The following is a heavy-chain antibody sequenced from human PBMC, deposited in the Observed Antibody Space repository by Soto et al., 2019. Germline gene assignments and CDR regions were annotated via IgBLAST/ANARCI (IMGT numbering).Heavy chain of an antibody. CDR2: ISGSGGST. J-gene: IGHJ6*02. CDR1: GFTFSSYA. V-gene: IGHV3-23*01. CDR3: AKGDRGSDYFYGMDV. Sequence: PGGSLRLSCAASGFTFSSYAMSWVRQAPGKGLEWVSAISGSGGSTYYADSGKGRFSISSDNSKNTLYLQMNSLRAEDTAVYYCAKGDRGSDYFYGMDVWGQGTTVTVSS. D-gene: IGHD3-10*01.